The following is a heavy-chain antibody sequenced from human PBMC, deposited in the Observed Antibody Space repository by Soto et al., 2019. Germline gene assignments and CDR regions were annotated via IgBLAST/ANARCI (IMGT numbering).Heavy chain of an antibody. CDR2: IRSNIYGGTT. D-gene: IGHD1-26*01. CDR3: SRGQAGGSYSDF. CDR1: GFTFRDHA. J-gene: IGHJ4*02. V-gene: IGHV3-49*04. Sequence: GGSLRLSCTASGFTFRDHAMNWVRQAPGSGLESVGFIRSNIYGGTTEYAASVKGRFTISRDDSKAIAYLQMNSLKTEDTAVYFCSRGQAGGSYSDFWGQGTLVTVLL.